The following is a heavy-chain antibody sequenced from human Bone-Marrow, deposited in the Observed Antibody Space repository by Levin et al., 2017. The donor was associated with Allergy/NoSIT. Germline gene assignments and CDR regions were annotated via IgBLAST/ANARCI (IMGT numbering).Heavy chain of an antibody. CDR3: AKSEAEYDYIWGSYRYPFDY. D-gene: IGHD3-16*02. CDR1: GFTFSSYA. J-gene: IGHJ4*02. CDR2: ISGSGGST. V-gene: IGHV3-23*01. Sequence: PGGSLRLSCAASGFTFSSYAMSWVRQAPGKGLEWVSAISGSGGSTYYADSVKGRFTISRDNSKNTLYLQMNSLRAEDTAVYYCAKSEAEYDYIWGSYRYPFDYWGQGTLVTVSS.